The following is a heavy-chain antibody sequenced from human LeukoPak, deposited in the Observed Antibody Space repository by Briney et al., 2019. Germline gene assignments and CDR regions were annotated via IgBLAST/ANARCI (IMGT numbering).Heavy chain of an antibody. CDR1: GGSLSSYY. J-gene: IGHJ4*02. D-gene: IGHD3-22*01. Sequence: SETLSLTCTVSGGSLSSYYWSWIRQPPGKGLERIGYIYYSGSTNYNPSLKSRVTISVDTSKNQVSLELSSVTAADTAVYYCARDPRWEIVAVTPLDYWGQGTLVTVSS. CDR2: IYYSGST. CDR3: ARDPRWEIVAVTPLDY. V-gene: IGHV4-59*12.